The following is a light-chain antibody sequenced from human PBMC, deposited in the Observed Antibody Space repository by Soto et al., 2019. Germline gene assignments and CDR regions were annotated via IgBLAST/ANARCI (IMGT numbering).Light chain of an antibody. V-gene: IGLV7-46*01. J-gene: IGLJ2*01. CDR3: LLSYSGAWV. CDR1: TGAVTSGHY. Sequence: QTVVTQESSLTVSPGGTVTLTCGSSTGAVTSGHYPYWFQQKPGQAPRTLIHDTNNKHSWTPARFSGSLLGGKAALTLSGAQSEDEAEYYCLLSYSGAWVFGGGTKVTVL. CDR2: DTN.